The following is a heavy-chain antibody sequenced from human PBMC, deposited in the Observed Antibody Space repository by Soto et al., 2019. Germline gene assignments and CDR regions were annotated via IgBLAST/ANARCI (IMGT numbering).Heavy chain of an antibody. Sequence: SVKVSCKASGFTFSSSAVQWVRQARGQRLEWIGKIVVGSGNTNYAQKFQERVTITRDMSTSTAYMELSSLRSEDTAFYYCAADLSSRIDYGGDYWGQGTLVTSPQ. V-gene: IGHV1-58*01. CDR1: GFTFSSSA. D-gene: IGHD4-17*01. CDR3: AADLSSRIDYGGDY. CDR2: IVVGSGNT. J-gene: IGHJ4*02.